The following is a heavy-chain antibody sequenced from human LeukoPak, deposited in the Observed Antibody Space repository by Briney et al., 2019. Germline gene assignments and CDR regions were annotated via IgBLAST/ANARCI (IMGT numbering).Heavy chain of an antibody. CDR1: GFTFSDFY. J-gene: IGHJ4*02. CDR3: ARDYRATNTAMVMLFDY. D-gene: IGHD5-18*01. V-gene: IGHV3-11*04. CDR2: ISSSGSTT. Sequence: PGGSLRLSCAASGFTFSDFYMSWIRQAPGKGLEWVSYISSSGSTTYYADSVKGRFTISRDNSKNTLYLQMNSLRAEDTAVYYCARDYRATNTAMVMLFDYWGQGTLVTVSS.